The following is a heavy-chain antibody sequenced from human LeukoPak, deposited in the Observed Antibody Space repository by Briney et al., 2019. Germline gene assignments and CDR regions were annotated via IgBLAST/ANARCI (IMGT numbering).Heavy chain of an antibody. CDR2: INPNSGGT. CDR1: GYTFTDYY. Sequence: ASVKVSCKASGYTFTDYYIHWVRQAPGDGLEWMGWINPNSGGTNYAQKCQGSVTMTRDTSISTAYMELTRLNSDDTAVYYCAKNMGYGDYWYFDLWGRGTLVTVSS. V-gene: IGHV1-2*02. J-gene: IGHJ2*01. CDR3: AKNMGYGDYWYFDL. D-gene: IGHD4-17*01.